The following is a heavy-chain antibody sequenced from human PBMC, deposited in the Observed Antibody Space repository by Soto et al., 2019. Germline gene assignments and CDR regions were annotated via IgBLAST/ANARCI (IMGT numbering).Heavy chain of an antibody. CDR2: IDWDDDK. CDR1: GFSLSTSGIC. V-gene: IGHV2-70*11. CDR3: ARVTKGWLQVDY. D-gene: IGHD5-12*01. J-gene: IGHJ4*02. Sequence: GSGPTLVNPTQTLTLTCTFSGFSLSTSGICVSWIRQPPGKALEWLARIDWDDDKHYSTSLKTRLTISKDTSKNQVVLTMTNMDPVDTATYCCARVTKGWLQVDYWGQGILVTVSS.